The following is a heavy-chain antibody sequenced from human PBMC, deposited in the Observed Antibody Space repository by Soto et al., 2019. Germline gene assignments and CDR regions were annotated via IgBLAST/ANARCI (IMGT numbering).Heavy chain of an antibody. V-gene: IGHV3-21*01. CDR2: ISSISSYI. CDR3: ARATHYYYGMDV. CDR1: GFTFSSYS. Sequence: VGSLRLSCAASGFTFSSYSMNWVRQAPGKGLEWVSSISSISSYIYYADSVKGRFTISRDNAKNSLYLQMNSLRAEDTAVYYCARATHYYYGMDVWGQGTTVTVSS. J-gene: IGHJ6*02.